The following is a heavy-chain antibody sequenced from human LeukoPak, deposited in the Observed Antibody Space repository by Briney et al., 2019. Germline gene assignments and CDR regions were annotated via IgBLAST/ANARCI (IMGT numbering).Heavy chain of an antibody. J-gene: IGHJ4*02. CDR1: GFTFSSYA. D-gene: IGHD4-23*01. V-gene: IGHV3-30-3*01. CDR3: ARPDDYGGNPFDY. CDR2: ISYDGSNK. Sequence: GGSLRLSCAASGFTFSSYAMHWVRQAPGKGLEWVAAISYDGSNKYYADSVKGRFTISRDNSKNTLYLQMNSLRAEDTAVYYCARPDDYGGNPFDYWGQGTLVTVSS.